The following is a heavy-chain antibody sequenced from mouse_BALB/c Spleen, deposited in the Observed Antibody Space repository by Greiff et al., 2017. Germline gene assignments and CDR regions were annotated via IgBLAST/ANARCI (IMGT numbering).Heavy chain of an antibody. CDR2: IDPANGNT. J-gene: IGHJ4*01. D-gene: IGHD2-2*01. Sequence: EVQLQESGAELVKPGASVKLSCTASGFNIKDTYMHWVKQRPEQGLEWIGRIDPANGNTKYDPKFQGKATITADTSSNTAYLQLSSLTSEDTAVYYCALYGYAYAMDYWGQGTSVTVSS. V-gene: IGHV14-3*02. CDR3: ALYGYAYAMDY. CDR1: GFNIKDTY.